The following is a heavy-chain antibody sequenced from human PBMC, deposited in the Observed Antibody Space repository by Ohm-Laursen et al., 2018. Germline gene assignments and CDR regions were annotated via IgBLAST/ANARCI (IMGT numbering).Heavy chain of an antibody. CDR3: ARAFWNGYNDAFDV. V-gene: IGHV4-39*01. D-gene: IGHD3-3*01. CDR1: GGSISSSSYC. Sequence: SDTLSLTCSVSGGSISSSSYCWGWVRQPPGKGLEWIGNIYYSGSTYYNPSLRSRFSISIHTSQNQFSLKLSFVTATDTAVYYCARAFWNGYNDAFDVWGQGTMVTVSS. J-gene: IGHJ3*01. CDR2: IYYSGST.